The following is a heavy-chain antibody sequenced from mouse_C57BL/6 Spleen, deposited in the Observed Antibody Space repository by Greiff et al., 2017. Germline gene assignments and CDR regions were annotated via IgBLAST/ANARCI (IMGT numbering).Heavy chain of an antibody. CDR2: IYPRDGST. CDR1: GYTFPSYD. CDR3: ARSLSTTGYAMDY. D-gene: IGHD5-1*01. J-gene: IGHJ4*01. Sequence: QVQLQQSGPELVKPGASVKLSCKASGYTFPSYDINWVKQRPGQGLEWIGWIYPRDGSTKYNEKFKGKATLTVDTSSSTAYMELHRLTSEDSAVYFCARSLSTTGYAMDYWGQGTSVTVSS. V-gene: IGHV1-85*01.